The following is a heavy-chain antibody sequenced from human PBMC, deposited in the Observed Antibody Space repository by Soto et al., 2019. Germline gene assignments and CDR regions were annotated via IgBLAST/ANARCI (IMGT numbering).Heavy chain of an antibody. CDR1: GGSFSGYY. Sequence: PSETLSLTCAVYGGSFSGYYWSWIRQPPGKGLEWIGEINHSGSTNYNPSLKSRVTISVDTSKNQFSLKLSSVTAADTAVYYCARLTHHSSGWYGPYYYYYMDVWGKGTTVTVSS. D-gene: IGHD6-19*01. V-gene: IGHV4-34*01. J-gene: IGHJ6*03. CDR3: ARLTHHSSGWYGPYYYYYMDV. CDR2: INHSGST.